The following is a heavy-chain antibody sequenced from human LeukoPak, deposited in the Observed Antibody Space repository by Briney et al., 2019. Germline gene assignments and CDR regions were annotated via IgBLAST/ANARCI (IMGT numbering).Heavy chain of an antibody. Sequence: NTSETLSLTCAVYGGSFSGYYWSWIRQPPGKGLEWIGEINHSGSTNYNPSLKSRVTISVDTSKNQFSLKLSSVTAADTAVYYCARGGYYDSSGYYPYYFDYWGQGTQVTVSS. CDR3: ARGGYYDSSGYYPYYFDY. V-gene: IGHV4-34*01. CDR2: INHSGST. J-gene: IGHJ4*02. D-gene: IGHD3-22*01. CDR1: GGSFSGYY.